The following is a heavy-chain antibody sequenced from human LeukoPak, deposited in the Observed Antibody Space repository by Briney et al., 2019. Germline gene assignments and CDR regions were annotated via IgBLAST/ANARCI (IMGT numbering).Heavy chain of an antibody. J-gene: IGHJ6*03. CDR3: ARLTYYRESNGYWEGGRRAYPYSSYMDV. CDR1: GGSISSGSYF. Sequence: SETLSLTCTVSGGSISSGSYFWSWIRQPAGTGLEWIGRIYTSGYTNYNPSLKSRVTMSIDTSKNQFSLSLTSVTAADTAVYYCARLTYYRESNGYWEGGRRAYPYSSYMDVWGKGTTVIISS. CDR2: IYTSGYT. D-gene: IGHD3-22*01. V-gene: IGHV4-61*02.